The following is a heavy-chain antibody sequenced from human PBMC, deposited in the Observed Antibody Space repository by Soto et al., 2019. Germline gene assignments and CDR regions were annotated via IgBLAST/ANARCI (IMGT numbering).Heavy chain of an antibody. Sequence: GASVKVSCKASGYTFTSYAMHWVRQAPGQRLEWMGWINAGNGDTKYSQRFQDRVTISRDTSASTVYMELSSLRSEDTAVYYCARGGDDAVPGSEIKNNYYYYGMDVWGLGTTVTVSS. J-gene: IGHJ6*02. CDR2: INAGNGDT. V-gene: IGHV1-3*01. CDR3: ARGGDDAVPGSEIKNNYYYYGMDV. D-gene: IGHD6-19*01. CDR1: GYTFTSYA.